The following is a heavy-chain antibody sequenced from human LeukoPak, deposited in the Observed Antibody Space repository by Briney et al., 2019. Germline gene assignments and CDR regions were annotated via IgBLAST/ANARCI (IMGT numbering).Heavy chain of an antibody. CDR2: IYSGGAT. J-gene: IGHJ4*02. Sequence: GGSLRLSCVASGLTVNSNYMSWVRRAPGKGLEWVSAIYSGGATYYADSVKGRFTISRDNAKSSLYLQMNSLRAEDTAVYYCARETGYSYAYDYWGQGTLVTVSS. D-gene: IGHD5-18*01. V-gene: IGHV3-53*01. CDR1: GLTVNSNY. CDR3: ARETGYSYAYDY.